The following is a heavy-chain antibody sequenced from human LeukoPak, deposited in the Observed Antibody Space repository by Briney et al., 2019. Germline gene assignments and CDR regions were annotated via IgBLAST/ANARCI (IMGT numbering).Heavy chain of an antibody. CDR1: GYTFTDYY. CDR2: INPNISGE. V-gene: IGHV1-2*02. Sequence: ASVRVSCKASGYTFTDYYVHWVRQAPGQGLEWMGWINPNISGEDYAPKFQGRVTMTRDTSISTAYIEVSRLRSDDTAVYYCARGLGTVTTLNLYVADWGQGTLATVPS. CDR3: ARGLGTVTTLNLYVAD. J-gene: IGHJ4*02. D-gene: IGHD4-17*01.